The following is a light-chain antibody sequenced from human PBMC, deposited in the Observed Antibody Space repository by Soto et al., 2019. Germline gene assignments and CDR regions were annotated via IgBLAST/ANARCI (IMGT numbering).Light chain of an antibody. CDR1: QSVSSSF. CDR2: GAS. J-gene: IGKJ2*01. Sequence: EIVLTQSPGTLSLSPGERATLSCSASQSVSSSFLAWYQQKPGQAPRLLIHGASTRATGIPDRFSGSGSGTDFTLTISRLEPEDSAVYYCLQYGSSPMYTFGQGTKLEIK. CDR3: LQYGSSPMYT. V-gene: IGKV3-20*01.